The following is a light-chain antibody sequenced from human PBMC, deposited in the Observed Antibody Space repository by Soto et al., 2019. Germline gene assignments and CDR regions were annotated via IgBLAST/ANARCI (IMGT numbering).Light chain of an antibody. CDR1: QSLNSGY. J-gene: IGKJ2*01. Sequence: IVLTQSPGTLSLSPGEGASVSCRASQSLNSGYLAWYQQKPGPAPRLLIYGASSRASGIPDRFRGSLSGPNFTLSISILEPEDFAVYFCQQYCSAPYTFGQGTKLEIK. CDR2: GAS. V-gene: IGKV3-20*01. CDR3: QQYCSAPYT.